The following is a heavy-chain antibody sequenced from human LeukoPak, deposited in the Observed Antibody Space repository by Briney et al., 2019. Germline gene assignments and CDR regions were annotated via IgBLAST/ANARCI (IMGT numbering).Heavy chain of an antibody. CDR2: ISAYNGNT. Sequence: ASVKVSXKASGYTFTSYGISWVRQAPGQGLEWMGWISAYNGNTNYAQKLQGRVTMTTDTSTSTAYMELRSLRSDDTAVYYCARDKGYGSGSYRFDYWGQGTLVTVSS. CDR1: GYTFTSYG. V-gene: IGHV1-18*01. CDR3: ARDKGYGSGSYRFDY. J-gene: IGHJ4*02. D-gene: IGHD3-10*01.